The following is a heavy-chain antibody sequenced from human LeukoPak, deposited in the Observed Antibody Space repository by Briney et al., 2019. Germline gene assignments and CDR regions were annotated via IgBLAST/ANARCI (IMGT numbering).Heavy chain of an antibody. CDR3: ARDGMSSGWYGGYYYGMDV. V-gene: IGHV4-31*03. D-gene: IGHD6-19*01. Sequence: SETLSLTCTVSGGSISSGGYYWSWIRQHPGKGLEWIGYIYYSGSTYYNPSLKSRVTISVDTSKNQFSLKLSSVTAADTAVYYCARDGMSSGWYGGYYYGMDVWGQGTTVTVSS. J-gene: IGHJ6*02. CDR1: GGSISSGGYY. CDR2: IYYSGST.